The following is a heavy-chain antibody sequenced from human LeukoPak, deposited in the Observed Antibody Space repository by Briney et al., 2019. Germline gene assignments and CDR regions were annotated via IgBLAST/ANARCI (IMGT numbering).Heavy chain of an antibody. CDR1: GDSVSTNSAT. CDR2: TYYRSKWSN. J-gene: IGHJ5*01. CDR3: ARLVGASWFDS. Sequence: SQTLSLTCAISGDSVSTNSATWTWLRQSPSRGLEWLGRTYYRSKWSNDYAVSMKSRITINPDTSKNQFSLRLNSVTPVDTAVYYCARLVGASWFDSWGQGTLVTVSS. V-gene: IGHV6-1*01. D-gene: IGHD1-26*01.